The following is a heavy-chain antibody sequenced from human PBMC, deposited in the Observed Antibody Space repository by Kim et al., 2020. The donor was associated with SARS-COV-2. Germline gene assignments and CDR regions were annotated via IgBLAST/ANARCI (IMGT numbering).Heavy chain of an antibody. Sequence: GGSLRLSCAASGFTFSNAWMSWVRQAPGKGLEWVGRIKSKTDGGTTDYAAPVKGRFTISRDDSKNTLYLQMNSLKTEDTAVYYCTTSYVTTVVTPLGGGGMDVWGQVTTVTVSS. CDR1: GFTFSNAW. CDR3: TTSYVTTVVTPLGGGGMDV. J-gene: IGHJ6*02. V-gene: IGHV3-15*01. D-gene: IGHD4-17*01. CDR2: IKSKTDGGTT.